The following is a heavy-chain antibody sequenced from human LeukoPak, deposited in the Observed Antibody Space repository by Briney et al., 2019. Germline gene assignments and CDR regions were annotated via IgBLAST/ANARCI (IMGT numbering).Heavy chain of an antibody. J-gene: IGHJ4*02. D-gene: IGHD2-2*02. V-gene: IGHV3-23*01. Sequence: PGESLRLSCVASGFTFDTYAVTWVRQAPGKGLEWVSGITASGDRTFYADSVKGRFTISRDTSENTLYLQMNSLRAEDTAIYYCAKSRMLSAIAAFDYWGQGTLVTVSS. CDR1: GFTFDTYA. CDR3: AKSRMLSAIAAFDY. CDR2: ITASGDRT.